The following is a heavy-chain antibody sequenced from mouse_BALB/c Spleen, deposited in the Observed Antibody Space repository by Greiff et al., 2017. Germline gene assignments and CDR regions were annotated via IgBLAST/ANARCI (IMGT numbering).Heavy chain of an antibody. Sequence: QVQLQQPGAELVRPGASVKLSCKASGYTFTSYWINWVKQRPGQGLEWIGNIYPSDSYTNYNQKFKDKATLTVDKSSSTAYMQLSSPTSEDSAVYYCTRGGSSYWFAYWGQGTLVTVSA. CDR2: IYPSDSYT. D-gene: IGHD1-1*01. V-gene: IGHV1-69*02. CDR3: TRGGSSYWFAY. CDR1: GYTFTSYW. J-gene: IGHJ3*01.